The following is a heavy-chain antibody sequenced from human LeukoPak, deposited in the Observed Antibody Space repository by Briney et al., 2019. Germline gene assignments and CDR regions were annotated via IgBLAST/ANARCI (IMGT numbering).Heavy chain of an antibody. D-gene: IGHD6-13*01. J-gene: IGHJ5*02. CDR2: IYYSGST. Sequence: PSETLSLTCTVSGGSISSYYWSWIRQPPAQGLEWIGYIYYSGSTNYNPSLKSRVTISVDTSKNQSSLKLSSVTAADTAVYYCARDNGSSEWAWFDPWGQGTLVTVSS. CDR1: GGSISSYY. V-gene: IGHV4-59*01. CDR3: ARDNGSSEWAWFDP.